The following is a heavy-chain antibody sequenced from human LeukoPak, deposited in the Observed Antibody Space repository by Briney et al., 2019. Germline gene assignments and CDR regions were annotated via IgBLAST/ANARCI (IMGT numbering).Heavy chain of an antibody. V-gene: IGHV3-23*01. J-gene: IGHJ4*02. Sequence: GGSLRLSCAASGFTFKNYAMNWVRQSPGQGLEWVSTISGDAVTSWYADSVKGRFTISRDNSKNTLYLQMSSLRAEDTAVYYCARDSDYYDSSGYPNFDYWGQGTLVTVSS. CDR3: ARDSDYYDSSGYPNFDY. CDR2: ISGDAVTS. CDR1: GFTFKNYA. D-gene: IGHD3-22*01.